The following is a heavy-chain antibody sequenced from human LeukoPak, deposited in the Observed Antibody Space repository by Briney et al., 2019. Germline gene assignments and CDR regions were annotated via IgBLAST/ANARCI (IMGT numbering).Heavy chain of an antibody. D-gene: IGHD1-1*01. CDR2: IIPIFGTA. J-gene: IGHJ3*02. CDR3: ARAQTGTTGGDAFDI. CDR1: GGTFSSYA. Sequence: SVKVPCKASGGTFSSYAISWVRQAPGQGLEWMGGIIPIFGTANYAQKFQGRVTITADESTSTAYMELSSLRSEDTAVYYCARAQTGTTGGDAFDIWGQGTMVTVSS. V-gene: IGHV1-69*01.